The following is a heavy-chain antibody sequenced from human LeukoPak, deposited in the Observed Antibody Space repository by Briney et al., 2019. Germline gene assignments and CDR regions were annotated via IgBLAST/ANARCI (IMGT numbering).Heavy chain of an antibody. CDR2: IYTSGST. CDR3: ARDRHGVTIRYMDV. V-gene: IGHV4-4*07. Sequence: KASETLSLTCTVSGGSISSYYWSWIRQPAGKGLEWVGRIYTSGSTNYNPSLQSRVTMSVDTSKNQFSLKLSSVTAADTAVYYCARDRHGVTIRYMDVWGKGTTVTVSS. CDR1: GGSISSYY. D-gene: IGHD3-3*01. J-gene: IGHJ6*03.